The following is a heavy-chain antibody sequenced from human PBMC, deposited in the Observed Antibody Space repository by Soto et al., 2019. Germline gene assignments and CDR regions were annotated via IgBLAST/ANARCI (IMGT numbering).Heavy chain of an antibody. Sequence: PGESLKISCQCSGYTFSNFWIGWVRQLPGKGLEWMGIIYPGDHETRYSPSFHGKVTISAEKSINTEYLQWNSLEASDTAFYFCARSPRSSPYFDYWGQGALVTVSS. CDR3: ARSPRSSPYFDY. D-gene: IGHD6-13*01. CDR1: GYTFSNFW. CDR2: IYPGDHET. J-gene: IGHJ4*02. V-gene: IGHV5-51*01.